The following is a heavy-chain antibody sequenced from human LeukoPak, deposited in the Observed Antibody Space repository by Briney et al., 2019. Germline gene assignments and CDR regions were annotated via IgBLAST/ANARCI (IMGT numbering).Heavy chain of an antibody. D-gene: IGHD3-10*01. V-gene: IGHV3-74*03. CDR1: GFTFSSSW. J-gene: IGHJ6*02. Sequence: GESLRLSCAAPGFTFSSSWMHWVRQAPGKGLVWVSRINTDGSSTTYADSVKGRFTISRDNAKNTLYLQMNSLRAEDTAVYYCARDFRGVPSHGMDVWGQGTTVTVSS. CDR2: INTDGSST. CDR3: ARDFRGVPSHGMDV.